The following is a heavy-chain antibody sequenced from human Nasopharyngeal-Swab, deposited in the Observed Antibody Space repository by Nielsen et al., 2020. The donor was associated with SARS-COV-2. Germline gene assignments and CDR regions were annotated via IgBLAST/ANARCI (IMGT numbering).Heavy chain of an antibody. V-gene: IGHV3-23*01. CDR3: AKGGRSITIFGVAGSCDN. J-gene: IGHJ4*02. D-gene: IGHD3-3*01. Sequence: GGSLRLSCAASGFTFSSYAMSWVRQAPGKGLEWVSVISGSGSGTYYADSVKGRFTISRDKSQNTLYLQMSSLRADDTAVYYCAKGGRSITIFGVAGSCDNWGQGTLVTVSS. CDR2: ISGSGSGT. CDR1: GFTFSSYA.